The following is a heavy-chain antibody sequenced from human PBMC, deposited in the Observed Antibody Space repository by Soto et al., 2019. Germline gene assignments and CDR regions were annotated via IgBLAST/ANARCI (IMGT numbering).Heavy chain of an antibody. CDR3: VALGAHIC. V-gene: IGHV3-13*01. CDR1: GSTFSNYD. J-gene: IGHJ4*01. D-gene: IGHD2-8*02. Sequence: EVQLVESGGGLVQPGGCLRLSCVVSGSTFSNYDMHWARQATGKGLDWVSAMASAGDTYYADAVKGRFTISREDAGDSLFLQMSSLRVGDTAVYYCVALGAHICWGHGTLVTVSS. CDR2: MASAGDT.